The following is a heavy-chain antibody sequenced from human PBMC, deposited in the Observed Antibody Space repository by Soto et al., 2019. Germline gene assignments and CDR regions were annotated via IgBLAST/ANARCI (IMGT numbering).Heavy chain of an antibody. CDR1: GFTFSSYA. D-gene: IGHD6-13*01. CDR3: ATPEQRTWRYFDN. V-gene: IGHV3-23*01. J-gene: IGHJ4*02. CDR2: VSGSGGST. Sequence: GGSLRLSCAASGFTFSSYAMSWVRQAPGKGLEWVSVVSGSGGSTYSADSVKGRFTISRDNSKNTLYLQMNSLRAEDTAVYYCATPEQRTWRYFDNWGQGTLVTVSS.